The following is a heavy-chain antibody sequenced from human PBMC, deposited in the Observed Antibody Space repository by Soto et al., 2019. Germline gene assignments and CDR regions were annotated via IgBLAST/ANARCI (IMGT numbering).Heavy chain of an antibody. J-gene: IGHJ4*02. Sequence: EVQLVQSGVGLVQPGGSLRLSCADSGFTFSDYYMDWVRRAPGKGLEWVGRIRKKANNYATEYDASLKGRVTFSRDDSENSLYLQMNSLETEDTAVYWCTREKRYYNNLTSFYFDNWGQGTLVTVSS. CDR2: IRKKANNYAT. V-gene: IGHV3-72*01. CDR1: GFTFSDYY. D-gene: IGHD3-10*01. CDR3: TREKRYYNNLTSFYFDN.